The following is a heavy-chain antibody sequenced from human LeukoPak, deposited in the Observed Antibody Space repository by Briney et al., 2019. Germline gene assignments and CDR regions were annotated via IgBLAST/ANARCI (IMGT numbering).Heavy chain of an antibody. CDR1: GGSISSYY. V-gene: IGHV4-4*07. J-gene: IGHJ6*03. Sequence: SGTLSLTCIVSGGSISSYYWSWIRQPAGKGLERIGRIFASGSTGYNPSLNSRVTMSLDTSKNQFSLKLSSVTAADTAVYYCARVGRVAVAGTSYYYFYMDVWGTGTTVTVSS. D-gene: IGHD6-19*01. CDR3: ARVGRVAVAGTSYYYFYMDV. CDR2: IFASGST.